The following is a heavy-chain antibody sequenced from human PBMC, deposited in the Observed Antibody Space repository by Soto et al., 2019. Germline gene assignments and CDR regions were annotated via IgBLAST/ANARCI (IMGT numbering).Heavy chain of an antibody. J-gene: IGHJ4*02. CDR2: ISGSGGST. D-gene: IGHD6-13*01. V-gene: IGHV3-23*01. CDR1: GFTFSNYA. Sequence: EVQLLESGGGLVQPGGSLRLSCAASGFTFSNYALSWVRQAPGKGLEWVSTISGSGGSTYYADSVKGRFTISRDNSKNTLYLQMNGLRAEDTAVYYCATGQQLGYWGQGTPVNVSS. CDR3: ATGQQLGY.